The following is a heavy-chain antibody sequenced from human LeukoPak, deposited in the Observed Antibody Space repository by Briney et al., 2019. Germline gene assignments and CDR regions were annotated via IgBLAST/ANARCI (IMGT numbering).Heavy chain of an antibody. J-gene: IGHJ4*02. D-gene: IGHD6-13*01. V-gene: IGHV1-2*02. CDR1: GYTFTGYY. CDR3: ARGLTYSSSWYGDY. Sequence: ASVKVSCKAPGYTFTGYYMHWVRQAPGQGLEWMGWINPNSGGTNYAQKFQGRVTMTRDTSISTAYMELSRLRSDDTAVYYCARGLTYSSSWYGDYWGQGTLVTVSS. CDR2: INPNSGGT.